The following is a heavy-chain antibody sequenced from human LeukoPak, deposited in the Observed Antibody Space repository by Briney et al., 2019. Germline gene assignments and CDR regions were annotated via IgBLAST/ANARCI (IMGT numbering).Heavy chain of an antibody. Sequence: SETLSLTCTVSGGSISSYYWSWIRQPPGKGLEWIGYIYYSGSTNYNPSLKSRVTISVGTSKNQFSLKLSSVTAADTAVYYCARSGYSYGKNAFDIWGQGTMVTVSS. CDR3: ARSGYSYGKNAFDI. D-gene: IGHD5-18*01. V-gene: IGHV4-59*01. CDR2: IYYSGST. J-gene: IGHJ3*02. CDR1: GGSISSYY.